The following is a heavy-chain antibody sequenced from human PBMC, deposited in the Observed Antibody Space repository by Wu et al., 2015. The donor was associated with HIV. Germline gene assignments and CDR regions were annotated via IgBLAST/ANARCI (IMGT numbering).Heavy chain of an antibody. CDR2: IDTHNGAT. Sequence: QVQLVQSGVEVKKPGASVKVSCKASGYTFTSHPISWVRQAPGQGLEWMGWIDTHNGATIYAQNFPGRVTLTTDTSTGTAYMELRNLRSGDTAVYYCARVDSRDAFDIWGQGTMVTVSS. V-gene: IGHV1-18*01. J-gene: IGHJ3*02. CDR3: ARVDSRDAFDI. D-gene: IGHD3-22*01. CDR1: GYTFTSHP.